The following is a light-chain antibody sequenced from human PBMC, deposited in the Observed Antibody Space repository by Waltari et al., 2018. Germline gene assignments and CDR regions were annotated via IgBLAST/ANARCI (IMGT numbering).Light chain of an antibody. CDR2: GAS. J-gene: IGKJ3*01. CDR1: QSVSSY. V-gene: IGKV3-20*01. CDR3: QKYSSSPFT. Sequence: VILTQSPATLSLSPGERATLSCRASQSVSSYLAWYQQKPGQPPRLLIYGASSRATGIPDRFSGSGSGTEFTLTISSLEPEDFAVYYCQKYSSSPFTFGPGTKLDIK.